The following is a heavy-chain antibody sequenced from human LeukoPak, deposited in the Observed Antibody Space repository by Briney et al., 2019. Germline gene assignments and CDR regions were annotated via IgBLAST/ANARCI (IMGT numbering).Heavy chain of an antibody. V-gene: IGHV4-34*01. D-gene: IGHD5-18*01. J-gene: IGHJ5*02. CDR1: GGSFSGHF. Sequence: SETLSLTCAVYGGSFSGHFWTWIRRPSGKGLEWSGEINHSGITNYNPSLKSRVTISVDTSKNHFSLKLSSVTAADTAVYYCARVFQNPYSYGYRGNWLDPWGQGTLVTVSS. CDR2: INHSGIT. CDR3: ARVFQNPYSYGYRGNWLDP.